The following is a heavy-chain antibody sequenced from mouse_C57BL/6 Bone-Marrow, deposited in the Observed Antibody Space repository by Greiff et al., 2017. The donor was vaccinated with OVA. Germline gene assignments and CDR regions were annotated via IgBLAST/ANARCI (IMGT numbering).Heavy chain of an antibody. D-gene: IGHD4-1*01. CDR1: GYTFTDYY. CDR3: ARWGGSGRAY. CDR2: INPYNGGT. Sequence: EVQLQQSGPVLVKPGASVKMSCKASGYTFTDYYMNWVKQSPGNSLEWIGVINPYNGGTSYNQKFKGKATLTVDKSSSTAYMELNSLTSEDSAVYYCARWGGSGRAYWGQGTLVTVSA. V-gene: IGHV1-19*01. J-gene: IGHJ3*01.